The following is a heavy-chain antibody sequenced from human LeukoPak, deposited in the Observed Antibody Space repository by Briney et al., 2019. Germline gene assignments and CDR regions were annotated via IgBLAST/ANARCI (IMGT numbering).Heavy chain of an antibody. CDR2: IKHDGSEK. Sequence: GGSLRLSCAASGFIFTGYFMSWVRQAPGKGLEWVASIKHDGSEKYYVDSVRGRFTISRDNSRNTLFLQMNSLRVEDTAVYYCATDRATQYFDYWGQGTLVSVPS. CDR1: GFIFTGYF. V-gene: IGHV3-7*01. D-gene: IGHD2-15*01. J-gene: IGHJ4*02. CDR3: ATDRATQYFDY.